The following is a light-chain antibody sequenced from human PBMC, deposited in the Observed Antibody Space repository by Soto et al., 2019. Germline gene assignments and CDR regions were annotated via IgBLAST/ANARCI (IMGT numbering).Light chain of an antibody. J-gene: IGKJ3*01. Sequence: EVVLTQSPDTLSLSPGERATLSCRASQTISSNYVAWYQQKPGQAPRLLIYSASSRATGIPDRFSGSGSGTHFTLTISRLEPEDFAVYYCQQYGIVFGPGTQVDIK. CDR3: QQYGIV. CDR2: SAS. CDR1: QTISSNY. V-gene: IGKV3-20*01.